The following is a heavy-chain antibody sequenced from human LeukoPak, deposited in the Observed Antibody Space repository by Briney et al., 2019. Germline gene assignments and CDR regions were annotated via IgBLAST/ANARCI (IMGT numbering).Heavy chain of an antibody. D-gene: IGHD6-6*01. CDR3: TTDHTDIGRYISLGGTGVF. CDR1: GFTFSWAW. CDR2: IQSKGDGEAT. J-gene: IGHJ4*02. V-gene: IGHV3-15*01. Sequence: KPGGSLRLSCTTSGFTFSWAWMSWVRQAPGKGLEWVGHIQSKGDGEATYYGAAVKGRFTISRDDSKDTLYLQMNNLQTEDTAIYYCTTDHTDIGRYISLGGTGVFWGQGTLATVSS.